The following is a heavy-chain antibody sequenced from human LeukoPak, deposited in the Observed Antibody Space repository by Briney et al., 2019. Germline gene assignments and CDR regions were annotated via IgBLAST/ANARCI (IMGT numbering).Heavy chain of an antibody. J-gene: IGHJ2*01. V-gene: IGHV4-30-2*01. CDR2: IYHSGST. CDR3: ARAPREAHYQDWYFDL. D-gene: IGHD2-2*01. CDR1: GGSISSGGYS. Sequence: SEPLSLTCAVSGGSISSGGYSWSWIRQPPGKGLEWIGYIYHSGSTYYNPSLKSRVTISVDRSKNQFSLKLSSVTAADTAVYYCARAPREAHYQDWYFDLWGRGTLVTLSS.